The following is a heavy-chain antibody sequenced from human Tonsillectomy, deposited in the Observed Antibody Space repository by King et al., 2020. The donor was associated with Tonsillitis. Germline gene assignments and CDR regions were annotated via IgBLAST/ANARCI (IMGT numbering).Heavy chain of an antibody. CDR1: GYTFTSYD. J-gene: IGHJ4*02. CDR2: MNPNSANT. V-gene: IGHV1-8*02. Sequence: VQLVESGAEVKKPGASVKVSCKASGYTFTSYDIHWVRQATGQGLEWMGWMNPNSANTGYAQKFQGRVTMTSDTSISTAYMELNSLRSEDTAVYYCARGKSGPQPWAQENDRKPGIDYWGRRNLVTVSS. CDR3: ARGKSGPQPWAQENDRKPGIDY. D-gene: IGHD2-2*01.